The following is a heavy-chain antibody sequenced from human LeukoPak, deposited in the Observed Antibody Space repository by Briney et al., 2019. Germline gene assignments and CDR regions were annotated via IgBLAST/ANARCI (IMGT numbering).Heavy chain of an antibody. Sequence: GESLKISCKGSGYSFTTYWIGWVRRMPGKGLEWMGIIYPGDSDTRYSPSFQGQVTISADKSISTAYLQWSSLEASDTAIYYCARHTTSTWSGYFDYWGQGTLVTVSS. D-gene: IGHD6-13*01. CDR3: ARHTTSTWSGYFDY. J-gene: IGHJ4*02. CDR2: IYPGDSDT. V-gene: IGHV5-51*01. CDR1: GYSFTTYW.